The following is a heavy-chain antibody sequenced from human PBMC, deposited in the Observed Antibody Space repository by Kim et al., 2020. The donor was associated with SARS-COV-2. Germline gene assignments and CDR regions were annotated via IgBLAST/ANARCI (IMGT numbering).Heavy chain of an antibody. J-gene: IGHJ4*02. CDR3: ARHENRNIAAAGRSEDY. CDR2: IYYSGST. D-gene: IGHD6-13*01. Sequence: SETLSLTCTVSGGSISSSSYYWGWIRQPPGKGLEWIGSIYYSGSTYYNPSLKSRVTISVDTSKNQFSLKLSSVTAADTAVYYCARHENRNIAAAGRSEDYWGQGTLVTVSS. CDR1: GGSISSSSYY. V-gene: IGHV4-39*01.